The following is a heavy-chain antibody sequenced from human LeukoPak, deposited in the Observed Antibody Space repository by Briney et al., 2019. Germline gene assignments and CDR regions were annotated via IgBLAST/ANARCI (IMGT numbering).Heavy chain of an antibody. CDR3: ARVRLDEDCSSTSCYLVPTLHSYYYYYMDV. J-gene: IGHJ6*03. Sequence: PSQTLSLTCTVSGGSISSGDYYWSWIRQPPGKGLEWIGYIYYSGSTYYNPSLKSRVTISVDTSNNQFSLKLSSVTAADTAVYYCARVRLDEDCSSTSCYLVPTLHSYYYYYMDVWGKGTTATVSS. CDR2: IYYSGST. CDR1: GGSISSGDYY. V-gene: IGHV4-30-4*08. D-gene: IGHD2-2*01.